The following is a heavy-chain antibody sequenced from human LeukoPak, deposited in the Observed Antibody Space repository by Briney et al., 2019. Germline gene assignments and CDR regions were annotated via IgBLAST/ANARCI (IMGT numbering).Heavy chain of an antibody. D-gene: IGHD3-10*01. J-gene: IGHJ6*03. V-gene: IGHV4-61*02. Sequence: SETLSLTCTVSGGSISSGSYYWSWIRQPAGKGLEWIGRIYTSGSTNYNPSLKSRVTISVDTSKNQFSLKLSSVTAADTAVCYCARVVTMVRGVGYYYYYYMDVWGKGTTVTISS. CDR3: ARVVTMVRGVGYYYYYYMDV. CDR2: IYTSGST. CDR1: GGSISSGSYY.